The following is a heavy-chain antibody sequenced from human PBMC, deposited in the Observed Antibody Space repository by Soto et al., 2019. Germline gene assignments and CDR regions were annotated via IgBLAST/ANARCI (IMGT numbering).Heavy chain of an antibody. V-gene: IGHV4-34*01. J-gene: IGHJ6*02. Sequence: PSETLSLTCAVYGGSFSGYYWSWIRQPPGKGLEWIGEINHSGSTNYNPSLKSRVTISVDTSKNQFSLKLSSVTAADTAVYYCAGSITMIVVVPMDVWGQGTTVTVSS. CDR2: INHSGST. CDR3: AGSITMIVVVPMDV. CDR1: GGSFSGYY. D-gene: IGHD3-22*01.